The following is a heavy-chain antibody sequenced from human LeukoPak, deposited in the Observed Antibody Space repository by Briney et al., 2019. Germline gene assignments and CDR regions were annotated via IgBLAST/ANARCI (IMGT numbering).Heavy chain of an antibody. CDR3: ARGVGRGYAIRGEDY. Sequence: ASVKVSCKASGYTFTGYYMHWVRQAPGQGLEWMGRINPNSGGTNYAQKFQGRVTMTRDTSISTAYMELSRPRSDDTAVYYCARGVGRGYAIRGEDYWGQGALVTVSS. D-gene: IGHD2-2*02. V-gene: IGHV1-2*06. J-gene: IGHJ4*02. CDR1: GYTFTGYY. CDR2: INPNSGGT.